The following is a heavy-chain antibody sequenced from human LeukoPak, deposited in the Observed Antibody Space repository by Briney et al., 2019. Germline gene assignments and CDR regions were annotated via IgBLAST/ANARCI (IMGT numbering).Heavy chain of an antibody. CDR2: IYYSGRT. J-gene: IGHJ5*02. CDR1: GGSISSSSYY. Sequence: PSETLSLTCTVSGGSISSSSYYWVWIRQPPGKGLEWIGSIYYSGRTYYNPALKSRVTISVDTYKNQFSLKLSSVTAADTAVYYCARDPPYNWFDPWGQGTLVTVSS. V-gene: IGHV4-39*07. CDR3: ARDPPYNWFDP.